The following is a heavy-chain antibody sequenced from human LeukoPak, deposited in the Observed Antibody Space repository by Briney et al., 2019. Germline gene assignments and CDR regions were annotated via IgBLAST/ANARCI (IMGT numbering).Heavy chain of an antibody. CDR2: IYYSGST. J-gene: IGHJ4*02. D-gene: IGHD2-2*01. CDR1: GGSISSSSYY. V-gene: IGHV4-39*07. CDR3: ASISHCSSTSCYGDY. Sequence: SETLSLTCTVSGGSISSSSYYWGWIRQPPGKGLEWIGSIYYSGSTYYNPSLKSRVTISVDTSKNQFSLKLSSVTAADTAVYYCASISHCSSTSCYGDYWGQGTLVTVSS.